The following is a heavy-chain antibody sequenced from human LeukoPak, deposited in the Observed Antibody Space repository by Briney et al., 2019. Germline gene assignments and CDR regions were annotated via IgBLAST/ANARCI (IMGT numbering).Heavy chain of an antibody. J-gene: IGHJ4*02. D-gene: IGHD3-10*01. CDR2: INYSGST. Sequence: SETLSLTCTVSGGSVSSTTYFWSWIRQPPGKGLEWIACINYSGSTYYNPSLKSRVTISVDTSENQFSLKLSSVTAADTAVYYCARYVVYGSGKYYFDYWGQGTLVTVSS. CDR3: ARYVVYGSGKYYFDY. V-gene: IGHV4-39*01. CDR1: GGSVSSTTYF.